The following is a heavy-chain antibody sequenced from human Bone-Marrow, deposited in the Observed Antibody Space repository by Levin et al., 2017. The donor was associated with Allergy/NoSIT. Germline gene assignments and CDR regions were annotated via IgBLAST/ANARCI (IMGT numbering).Heavy chain of an antibody. D-gene: IGHD6-13*01. CDR1: DDSIRSSSW. Sequence: SQTLSLTCAVSDDSIRSSSWWNWVRQPPGKGLEWIGEIYYNGNTNYNPSLKSRVTISVDKSKNQISLKLRSVTAADTAVYYCARDPVATPGTAFDHWGQGTLVTVSS. CDR2: IYYNGNT. CDR3: ARDPVATPGTAFDH. J-gene: IGHJ4*02. V-gene: IGHV4-4*02.